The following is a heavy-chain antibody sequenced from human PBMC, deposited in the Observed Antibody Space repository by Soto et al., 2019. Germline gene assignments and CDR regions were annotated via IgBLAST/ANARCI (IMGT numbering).Heavy chain of an antibody. CDR1: GYTFTSYG. V-gene: IGHV1-18*04. CDR2: ISAYNGGT. CDR3: ARGSERSGYFLYPNFDY. Sequence: QVQLVQSGAEVKKPGASVKVSCKASGYTFTSYGISWVRQAPGQGLEWMGWISAYNGGTNYAQKFQGWVTMTRDTSISTAYMELSRLRSDDTAVYYCARGSERSGYFLYPNFDYWGQGTLVTVSS. D-gene: IGHD3-3*01. J-gene: IGHJ4*02.